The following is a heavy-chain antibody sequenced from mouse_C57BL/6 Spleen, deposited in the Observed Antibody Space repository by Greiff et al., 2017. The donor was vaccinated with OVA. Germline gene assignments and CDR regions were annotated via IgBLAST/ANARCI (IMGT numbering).Heavy chain of an antibody. Sequence: VKVVESGPGLVQPSQSLSITCTVSGFSLTSYGVHWVRQSPGKGLEWLGVIWSGGSTDYNAAFISRLSISKDNSKSQVFFKMNSLQADDTAIYYCAREKRLLDYAKDYWGQGTSVTVSS. V-gene: IGHV2-2*01. CDR2: IWSGGST. D-gene: IGHD2-3*01. J-gene: IGHJ4*01. CDR3: AREKRLLDYAKDY. CDR1: GFSLTSYG.